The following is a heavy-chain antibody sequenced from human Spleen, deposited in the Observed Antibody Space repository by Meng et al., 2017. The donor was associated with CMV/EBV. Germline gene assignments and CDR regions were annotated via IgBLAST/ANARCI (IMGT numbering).Heavy chain of an antibody. CDR2: TIPIFDTP. Sequence: TVSNYVISGLRQAPGQGLEWMGGTIPIFDTPNHAQKFQDRVTITTDESTNTVFMELSSLRSEDTAVYYCARVRGTDYDFWSGYIDYWGQGTLVTVSS. J-gene: IGHJ4*02. D-gene: IGHD3-3*01. V-gene: IGHV1-69*05. CDR3: ARVRGTDYDFWSGYIDY. CDR1: TVSNYV.